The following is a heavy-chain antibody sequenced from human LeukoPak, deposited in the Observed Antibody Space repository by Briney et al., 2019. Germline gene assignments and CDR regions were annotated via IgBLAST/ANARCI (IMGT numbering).Heavy chain of an antibody. D-gene: IGHD6-13*01. V-gene: IGHV1-69*13. CDR2: IIPIFGTA. CDR1: GGTFSSYA. Sequence: SVKVSCKASGGTFSSYAISWVRQAPGQGLERMGGIIPIFGTANYAQKFQGRVTITADESTSTAYMELSSLRSEDTAVYYCARGMLFGSWSHFDYWGQGTLVTVSS. J-gene: IGHJ4*02. CDR3: ARGMLFGSWSHFDY.